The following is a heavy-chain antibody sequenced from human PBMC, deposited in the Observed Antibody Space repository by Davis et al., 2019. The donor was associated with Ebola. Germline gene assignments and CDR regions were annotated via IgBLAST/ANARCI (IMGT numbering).Heavy chain of an antibody. Sequence: MPSETLSLTCTVSGGSISSGGYYWSWIRQHPGKGLEWIGYIYYSGSTYYNPSLKSRVTISVDTSKNQFSLKLSSVTAADTAVYYCARPGLSGTIEDWGQGALVTVSS. CDR3: ARPGLSGTIED. CDR2: IYYSGST. D-gene: IGHD2-8*01. J-gene: IGHJ4*02. V-gene: IGHV4-31*03. CDR1: GGSISSGGYY.